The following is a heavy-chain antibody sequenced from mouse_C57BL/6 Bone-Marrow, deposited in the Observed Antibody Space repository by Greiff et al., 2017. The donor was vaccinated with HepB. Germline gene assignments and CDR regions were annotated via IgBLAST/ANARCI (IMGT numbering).Heavy chain of an antibody. J-gene: IGHJ3*01. CDR2: ISDGGSYT. CDR3: ARGGGLGPFAY. V-gene: IGHV5-4*03. Sequence: EVKLMESGGGLVKPGGSLKLSCAASGFNFSSYAMAWVRQTPEKRLEWVATISDGGSYTYYPDNGKGRFTISRDNAKNNLYLQMSHLKSEDTAMYYCARGGGLGPFAYWGQGTLVTVSA. CDR1: GFNFSSYA. D-gene: IGHD4-1*01.